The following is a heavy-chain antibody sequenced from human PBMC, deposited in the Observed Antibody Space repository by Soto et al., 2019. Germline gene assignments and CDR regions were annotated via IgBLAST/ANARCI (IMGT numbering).Heavy chain of an antibody. J-gene: IGHJ4*02. D-gene: IGHD6-19*01. CDR1: GGSISSGGYY. Sequence: PSETLSLTCTVSGGSISSGGYYWSWIRQHPGKGLEWIGYIYYSGSTYYNPSLKSRVTISVDTSKNQFSLKLSSVTAADTAVYYCARHGQCLVRGGFDYWGQGTLVTVSS. CDR2: IYYSGST. CDR3: ARHGQCLVRGGFDY. V-gene: IGHV4-39*01.